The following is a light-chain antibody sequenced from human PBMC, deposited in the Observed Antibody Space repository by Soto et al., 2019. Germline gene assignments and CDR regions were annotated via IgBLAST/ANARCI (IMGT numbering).Light chain of an antibody. CDR1: SSDVGGYNY. CDR2: EVS. J-gene: IGLJ3*02. V-gene: IGLV2-14*01. Sequence: QSALTQPASVSGSPGQSITISCTGTSSDVGGYNYVSWYQQHPGKAPKLMIYEVSNRPSGVSNRFSGSKSGNTASLTISGLKAEYEADYYCSSYTSSSTRVVGGGTKVTV. CDR3: SSYTSSSTRV.